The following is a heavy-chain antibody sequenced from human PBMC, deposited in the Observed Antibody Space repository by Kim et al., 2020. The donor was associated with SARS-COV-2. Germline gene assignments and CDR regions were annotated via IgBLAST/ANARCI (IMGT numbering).Heavy chain of an antibody. CDR3: AREGRFGGRRGYSYGILPQRRVSWFDP. J-gene: IGHJ5*02. D-gene: IGHD5-18*01. Sequence: SETLSLTCTVSGGSISSYYWSWIRQPAGKGLEWIGRIYTSGSTNYNPSLKSRVTMSVDTSKNQFSLKLSSVTAADTAVYYCAREGRFGGRRGYSYGILPQRRVSWFDPWGQGTLVTVSS. CDR1: GGSISSYY. CDR2: IYTSGST. V-gene: IGHV4-4*07.